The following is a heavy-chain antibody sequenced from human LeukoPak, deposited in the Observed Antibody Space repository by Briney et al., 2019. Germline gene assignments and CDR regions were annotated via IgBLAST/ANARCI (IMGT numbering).Heavy chain of an antibody. V-gene: IGHV1-2*02. Sequence: ASVKVSCKASGYTFTGYYMHWVRQAPGQGLEWMGWINPNSGGTNYAQKFQGRVTMTRDTSISTAYMELSRLRSDDTAVYYCARVAGGHSGWYWGGDYYYYYMDVWGNGTTVTVSS. J-gene: IGHJ6*03. CDR2: INPNSGGT. D-gene: IGHD6-19*01. CDR1: GYTFTGYY. CDR3: ARVAGGHSGWYWGGDYYYYYMDV.